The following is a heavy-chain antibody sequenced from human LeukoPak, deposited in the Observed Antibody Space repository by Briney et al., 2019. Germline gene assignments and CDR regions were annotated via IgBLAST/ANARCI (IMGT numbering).Heavy chain of an antibody. J-gene: IGHJ4*02. V-gene: IGHV3-21*01. Sequence: GGSLRLSCAASGFTFSTHSMYWVRQAPGKGLEWVSSISASSNFIHYAESVRGRFTISRDNAKNSLYLQMNSLGAQDTAVYYCARPATGYCSSAGCHWDSWGQGTLVAVSS. CDR1: GFTFSTHS. D-gene: IGHD2-2*01. CDR2: ISASSNFI. CDR3: ARPATGYCSSAGCHWDS.